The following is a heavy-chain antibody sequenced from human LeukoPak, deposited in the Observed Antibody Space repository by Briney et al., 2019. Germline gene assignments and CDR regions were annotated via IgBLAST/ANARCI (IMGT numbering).Heavy chain of an antibody. D-gene: IGHD3-22*01. V-gene: IGHV4-59*01. CDR2: IYYSGST. CDR1: GGSIRSYY. J-gene: IGHJ4*02. Sequence: PSETLSLTCTVSGGSIRSYYWSWIRQPPGKGLEWIGYIYYSGSTNYNPSLKSRVTISVDTSKNQFSLKLSSVTAADTAVYYCARASDYYDSSGPPDYWGQGTLVTVSS. CDR3: ARASDYYDSSGPPDY.